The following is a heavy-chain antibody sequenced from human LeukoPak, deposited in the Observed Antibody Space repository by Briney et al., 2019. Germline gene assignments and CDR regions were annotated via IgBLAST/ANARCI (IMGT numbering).Heavy chain of an antibody. D-gene: IGHD5-24*01. CDR2: LNPNSGDT. J-gene: IGHJ4*02. V-gene: IGHV1-2*02. CDR3: ARGRNIEMTTMSGGSDY. Sequence: ASVKVSCKASGYTFTDYYMHWVRQAPGQGLEWMGWLNPNSGDTNYAQKFQGRVSMTRDSSISTAYMDLSDLRSDDTAVYSCARGRNIEMTTMSGGSDYWGQGTLVTVSS. CDR1: GYTFTDYY.